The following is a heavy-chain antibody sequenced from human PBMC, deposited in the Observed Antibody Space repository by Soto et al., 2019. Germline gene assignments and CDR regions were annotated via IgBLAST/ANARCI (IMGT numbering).Heavy chain of an antibody. CDR2: INPSGGST. CDR1: GYTFTSYY. J-gene: IGHJ5*02. D-gene: IGHD1-26*01. Sequence: GASVKVSCKASGYTFTSYYMHWVRLAPGQGLEWMGIINPSGGSTSYAQKFQGRVTMTRDTSTSTVYMELSSLRSEDTAVYYCARGSDGRYGGYNWFAPRGQGTLVTVSS. V-gene: IGHV1-46*03. CDR3: ARGSDGRYGGYNWFAP.